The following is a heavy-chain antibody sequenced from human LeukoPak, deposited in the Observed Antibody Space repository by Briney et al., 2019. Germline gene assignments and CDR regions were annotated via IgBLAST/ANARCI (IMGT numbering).Heavy chain of an antibody. Sequence: SETLSLTCTVSGGSISSSSYYWGWIRQPPGKGLEWIGSIYYSGSTYYNPSLKSRVTISEDTSKNQFSLKLSSVTAADTAVYYCASDRRRGDWVRVADDWGQGTLVIVSS. D-gene: IGHD2-21*02. CDR1: GGSISSSSYY. V-gene: IGHV4-39*01. CDR2: IYYSGST. CDR3: ASDRRRGDWVRVADD. J-gene: IGHJ4*02.